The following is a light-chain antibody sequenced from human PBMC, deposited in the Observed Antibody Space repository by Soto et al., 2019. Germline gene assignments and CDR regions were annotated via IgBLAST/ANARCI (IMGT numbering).Light chain of an antibody. CDR2: GAS. J-gene: IGKJ4*01. CDR3: QQRSNWPPVLT. V-gene: IGKV3-11*01. Sequence: EIVLTQSPASLSLSPGERATLSCRASQSVSSHLAWFQQRPGQAPRLLIYGASNRATGIPASFGGSGSGTNFTLTISSLEPEDFAVYSCQQRSNWPPVLTFGGGTKVEIK. CDR1: QSVSSH.